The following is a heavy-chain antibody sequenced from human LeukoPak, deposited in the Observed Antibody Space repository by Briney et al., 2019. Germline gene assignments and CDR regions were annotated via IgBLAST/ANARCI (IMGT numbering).Heavy chain of an antibody. Sequence: PGGSLRLSCAASGFTFSSYAMSWVRQAPGKGLEWVSAISGSGGSTYYADSVKGRFTISRDNSKNTLYLQMNSLRAEDTAVYYCEKDEGVRQQLTTYYFDYWGQGTLVTVSS. V-gene: IGHV3-23*01. CDR2: ISGSGGST. J-gene: IGHJ4*02. CDR1: GFTFSSYA. CDR3: EKDEGVRQQLTTYYFDY. D-gene: IGHD6-13*01.